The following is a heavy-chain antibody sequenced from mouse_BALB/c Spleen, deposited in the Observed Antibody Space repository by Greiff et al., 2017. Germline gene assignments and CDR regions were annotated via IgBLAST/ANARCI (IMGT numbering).Heavy chain of an antibody. Sequence: VQLQQSGAELAKPGASVKMSCKASGYTFTSYWMHWVKQRPGQGLEWIGYINPSTGYTEYNQKFKDKATLTADKSSSTAYMQLSSLTSEDSAVYYCARGLEYYAMDYWGQGTSVTVSS. D-gene: IGHD3-1*01. V-gene: IGHV1-7*01. J-gene: IGHJ4*01. CDR1: GYTFTSYW. CDR2: INPSTGYT. CDR3: ARGLEYYAMDY.